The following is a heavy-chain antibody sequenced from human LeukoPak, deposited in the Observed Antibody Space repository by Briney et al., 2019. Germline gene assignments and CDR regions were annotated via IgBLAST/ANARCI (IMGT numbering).Heavy chain of an antibody. D-gene: IGHD6-13*01. CDR1: GFTFSDHY. CDR2: IRNKANSYTT. Sequence: GGSLRLSCAASGFTFSDHYMDWVRQAPGKGLKWVGRIRNKANSYTTEYAAPVKGRFTISRDDSKNSLYLQMNSLKTEDTAVYYCARGGSSSSWYPFDYWGQGTLVTVSS. CDR3: ARGGSSSSWYPFDY. J-gene: IGHJ4*02. V-gene: IGHV3-72*01.